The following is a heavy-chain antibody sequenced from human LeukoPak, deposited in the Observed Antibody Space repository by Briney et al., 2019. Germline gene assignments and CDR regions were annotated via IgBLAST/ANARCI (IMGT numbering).Heavy chain of an antibody. CDR2: IYYSGST. CDR1: GGSISSSSYY. CDR3: AGEGQHPNFYYYYGMDV. D-gene: IGHD6-13*01. V-gene: IGHV4-39*01. Sequence: SETLSLTCTVSGGSISSSSYYWGWIRQPPGKGLEWVGSIYYSGSTYYNPSLKSRVTISVDTSKNQYSLKLSSVTAADTAVYYWAGEGQHPNFYYYYGMDVWGQGTSVTVSS. J-gene: IGHJ6*02.